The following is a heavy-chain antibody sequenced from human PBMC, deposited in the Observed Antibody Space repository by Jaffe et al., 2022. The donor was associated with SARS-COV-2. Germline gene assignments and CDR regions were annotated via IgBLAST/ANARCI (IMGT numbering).Heavy chain of an antibody. D-gene: IGHD4-4*01. V-gene: IGHV3-7*03. CDR1: GFTFNSYW. CDR3: ARALLQYRFDY. CDR2: IKQDGSGK. Sequence: EVQLVESGGGLVQPGGSLRLSCVASGFTFNSYWMTWVRQAPGKGLEWVANIKQDGSGKYYVDSVKGRFTISRDNSNNSLYLQMNSLRVEDTAVYYCARALLQYRFDYWGQGTLVTVSS. J-gene: IGHJ4*02.